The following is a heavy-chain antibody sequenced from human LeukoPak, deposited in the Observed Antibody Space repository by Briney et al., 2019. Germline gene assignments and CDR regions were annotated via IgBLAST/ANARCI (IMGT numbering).Heavy chain of an antibody. CDR1: GFTFSSYA. CDR3: AKDGYYYCSGSYYYFDY. J-gene: IGHJ4*02. CDR2: ISGSGGST. V-gene: IGHV3-23*01. D-gene: IGHD3-10*01. Sequence: PGGSLRLSCAASGFTFSSYAMSWVRQTPGKGLEWVSAISGSGGSTYYADSVKGRFTISRDNSKNTLYLQMNSLRAEDTAVYYCAKDGYYYCSGSYYYFDYWGQGTLVTVSS.